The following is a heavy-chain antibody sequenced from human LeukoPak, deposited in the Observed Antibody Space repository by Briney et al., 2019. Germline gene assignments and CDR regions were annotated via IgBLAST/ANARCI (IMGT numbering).Heavy chain of an antibody. D-gene: IGHD3-10*01. CDR2: IYPGDSDT. CDR3: ARQIHLEGSNSYYSRGTYYYHGMDV. CDR1: GYSFTSYW. Sequence: GESLKISCKGSGYSFTSYWIGWVRQMPGKGLEWMGIIYPGDSDTRYSPSFQGQVTISADKSISTAYLQWSSLKASDTAMYYCARQIHLEGSNSYYSRGTYYYHGMDVWGQGTTVTVSS. V-gene: IGHV5-51*01. J-gene: IGHJ6*02.